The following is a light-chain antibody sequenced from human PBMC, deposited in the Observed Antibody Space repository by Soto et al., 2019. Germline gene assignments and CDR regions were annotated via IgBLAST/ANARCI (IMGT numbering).Light chain of an antibody. CDR3: CSYSGSDSLL. Sequence: QSVLTQPPSASGTPGQRVTISCSGSSSNIGSNTVNWYQQYPGKAPKVMIYDVSERPSEVPVRFSGSKSGNTASLTISGLQAEDEAEYFCCSYSGSDSLLFGGGTKLTVL. CDR2: DVS. V-gene: IGLV1-44*01. CDR1: SSNIGSNT. J-gene: IGLJ2*01.